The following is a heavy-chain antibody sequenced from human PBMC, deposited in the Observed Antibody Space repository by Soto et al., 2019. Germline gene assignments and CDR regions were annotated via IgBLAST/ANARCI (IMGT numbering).Heavy chain of an antibody. CDR3: ARGGYDSPPGYLDY. CDR2: IYYSGST. CDR1: GGSISSYY. D-gene: IGHD5-12*01. Sequence: SETLSLTCTVSGGSISSYYWSWIRQPPGKGLEWIGYIYYSGSTNYNPSLKSRVTISVDTSKNQFSLKLSSVTAVDTAVYYCARGGYDSPPGYLDYWGQGTLVTVSS. V-gene: IGHV4-59*01. J-gene: IGHJ4*02.